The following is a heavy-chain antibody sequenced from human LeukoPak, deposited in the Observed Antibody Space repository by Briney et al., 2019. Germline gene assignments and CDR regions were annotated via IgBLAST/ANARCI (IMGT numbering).Heavy chain of an antibody. J-gene: IGHJ6*02. CDR2: IHYRGTT. V-gene: IGHV4-59*08. CDR1: GGSITTYY. Sequence: SETLSLTCTLSGGSITTYYWSWIRQPPGKGLEWIGYIHYRGTTNYNPSLKSRVTISVDTSKNQFSLNMRSVTASATAVYYCARLNYYFYGTDVWGQGTSVTVSS. CDR3: ARLNYYFYGTDV.